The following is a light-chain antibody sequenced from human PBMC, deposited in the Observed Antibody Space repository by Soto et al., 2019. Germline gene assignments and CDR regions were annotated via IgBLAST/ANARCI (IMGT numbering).Light chain of an antibody. V-gene: IGKV3-15*01. CDR3: QQYNNWPSWT. CDR1: QSVSSN. CDR2: GAS. Sequence: IVMTQAPATLSVSPGERATLACRASQSVSSNLAWYQQNSCQAHRLLIYGASTRATGIPARLSGSGSGSECTLTISSLQSEAFAVYSCQQYNNWPSWTFGQGTKVDIK. J-gene: IGKJ1*01.